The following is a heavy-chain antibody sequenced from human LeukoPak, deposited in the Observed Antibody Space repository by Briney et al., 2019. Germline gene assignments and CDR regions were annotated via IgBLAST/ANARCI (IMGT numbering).Heavy chain of an antibody. J-gene: IGHJ4*02. D-gene: IGHD1-26*01. CDR3: ARRSDSGSDDGEDYFDY. CDR2: MYYDGST. V-gene: IGHV4-39*01. Sequence: WVRQAPGKGPEWIGSMYYDGSTYHNPSLKSRVPIYVDTSNNQFSLKLTSVTAADTAVYFCARRSDSGSDDGEDYFDYWGQGTLVTVSS.